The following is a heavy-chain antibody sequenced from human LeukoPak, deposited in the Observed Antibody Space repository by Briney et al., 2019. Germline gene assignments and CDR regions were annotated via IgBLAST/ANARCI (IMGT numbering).Heavy chain of an antibody. CDR2: ISGRSRYI. V-gene: IGHV3-21*01. D-gene: IGHD3-10*01. J-gene: IGHJ5*02. CDR3: ARGEWEHGSGNYYHNWFDP. CDR1: GFNFSTFT. Sequence: PGGSLRLSCAASGFNFSTFTMNWVRQAPGKGLEWVSSISGRSRYINYADSVKGRFTISRDNAKNSLYVQMNSLRDEDTAVYYCARGEWEHGSGNYYHNWFDPWGQGILVTVSS.